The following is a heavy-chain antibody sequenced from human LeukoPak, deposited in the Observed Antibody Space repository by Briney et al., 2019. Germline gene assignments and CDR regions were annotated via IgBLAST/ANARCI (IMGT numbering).Heavy chain of an antibody. CDR2: IYYSGTT. D-gene: IGHD2-8*02. CDR1: GGSISSYY. CDR3: ARSLGYCTGATCYSFDS. Sequence: SETLSLTCTVSGGSISSYYWGWIRQPPGEGLEWIGIIYYSGTTYYNQSLKSRVTISVDTSKNQFSLTVNSVTAADTAVYYCARSLGYCTGATCYSFDSWGQGTLVTVSS. V-gene: IGHV4-39*01. J-gene: IGHJ4*02.